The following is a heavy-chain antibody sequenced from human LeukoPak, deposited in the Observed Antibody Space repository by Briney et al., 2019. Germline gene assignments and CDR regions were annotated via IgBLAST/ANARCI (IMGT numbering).Heavy chain of an antibody. J-gene: IGHJ6*02. CDR2: IYYSGST. V-gene: IGHV4-61*01. D-gene: IGHD4-17*01. CDR3: ARVPVTTLHYYYYYGMDV. Sequence: PSETLFLTCTVSGGSVSSGSYYWSWIRQPPGKGLEWIGYIYYSGSTNYNPSLKSRVTISVDTSKNQFSLKLSSVTAADTAVYYCARVPVTTLHYYYYYGMDVWGQGTTVTVSS. CDR1: GGSVSSGSYY.